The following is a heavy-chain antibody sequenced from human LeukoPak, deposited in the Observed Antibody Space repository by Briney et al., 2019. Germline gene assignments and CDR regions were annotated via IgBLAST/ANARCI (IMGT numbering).Heavy chain of an antibody. CDR2: IYYSGST. V-gene: IGHV4-31*03. CDR3: ARAPDCTNGVCYTFWFDP. J-gene: IGHJ5*02. CDR1: GGPISSGGYY. D-gene: IGHD2-8*01. Sequence: SETLSLTCTVSGGPISSGGYYWSWIRQHPGKGLEWIGYIYYSGSTYYNPSLKSRVTISVDTSKNQFSLKLSSVTAADTAVYYCARAPDCTNGVCYTFWFDPWGQGTLVTVSS.